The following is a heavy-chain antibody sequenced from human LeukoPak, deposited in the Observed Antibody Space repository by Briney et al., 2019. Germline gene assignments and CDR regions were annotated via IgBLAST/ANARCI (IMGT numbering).Heavy chain of an antibody. Sequence: ASVKVSCKASGYTFTSYYMHWVRQAPGQGLEWMGWINPNSGGTNYAQKFQGRVTMTRDTSISTAYMELSRLRSDDTAVYYCAQDYYYYYGMDVWGQGTTVTVSS. CDR2: INPNSGGT. CDR1: GYTFTSYY. CDR3: AQDYYYYYGMDV. J-gene: IGHJ6*02. V-gene: IGHV1-2*02.